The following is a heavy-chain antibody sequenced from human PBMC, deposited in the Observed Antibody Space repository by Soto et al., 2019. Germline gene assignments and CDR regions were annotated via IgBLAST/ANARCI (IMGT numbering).Heavy chain of an antibody. CDR1: GGSISSGGYS. J-gene: IGHJ5*02. CDR2: IYHSGST. CDR3: ARERDGIAAAGTGSWFDP. V-gene: IGHV4-30-2*01. Sequence: SETLSLTCAVSGGSISSGGYSWSWIRQPPGKGLEWIGYIYHSGSTYYNPSLKSRVTISVDRSKNQFSLKLSSVTAADTAVYYCARERDGIAAAGTGSWFDPWGQGTLVTVSS. D-gene: IGHD6-13*01.